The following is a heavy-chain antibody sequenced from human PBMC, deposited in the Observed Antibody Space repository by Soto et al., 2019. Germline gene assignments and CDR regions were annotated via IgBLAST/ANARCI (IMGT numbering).Heavy chain of an antibody. CDR1: GGSFSGYY. CDR2: INQNGGF. Sequence: QVQLQQWGAGLLKPSETLSLTCAVYGGSFSGYYWSWVRQPPGMGLEWIGEINQNGGFNYNPSLKRRVTLSVDRSKNQFSLKLSSVTAADTALYYCARGTWQARFDPWGQGTLVNVSS. J-gene: IGHJ5*02. CDR3: ARGTWQARFDP. D-gene: IGHD5-12*01. V-gene: IGHV4-34*01.